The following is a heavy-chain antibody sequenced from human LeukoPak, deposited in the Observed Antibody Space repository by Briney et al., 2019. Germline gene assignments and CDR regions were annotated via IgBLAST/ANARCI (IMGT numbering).Heavy chain of an antibody. Sequence: SETLSLTCAVYGEAFSGYYWSWIRQTPGKGLEWIGEINRSGSTKYNPSLKSRVTMSVDTSKNQFSLKLTSVTAADTAVYYCARQGSIEAPPIFDYWGQGTLVTVSS. CDR3: ARQGSIEAPPIFDY. CDR2: INRSGST. D-gene: IGHD6-6*01. V-gene: IGHV4-34*01. J-gene: IGHJ4*02. CDR1: GEAFSGYY.